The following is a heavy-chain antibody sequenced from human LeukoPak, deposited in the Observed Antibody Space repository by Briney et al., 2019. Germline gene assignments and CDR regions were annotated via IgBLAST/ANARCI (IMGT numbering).Heavy chain of an antibody. Sequence: GGSLRLSCAASGFTFSGYPIHWVRQAPGKGLEWVAVISYDGSNKYYADSLKGRFTISRDSAENSLYLQMNSLTAEDTAVYYCARGGLTITMFGVDFIRNFDRWGQGTLVTVSS. J-gene: IGHJ4*02. CDR1: GFTFSGYP. CDR3: ARGGLTITMFGVDFIRNFDR. D-gene: IGHD3-3*01. CDR2: ISYDGSNK. V-gene: IGHV3-30-3*01.